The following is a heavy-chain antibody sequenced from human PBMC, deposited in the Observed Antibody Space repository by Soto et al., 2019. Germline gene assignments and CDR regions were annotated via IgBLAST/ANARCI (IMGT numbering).Heavy chain of an antibody. Sequence: SETLSLTCTVSGGSISNFYWSWIRQPPGKGLEWIGYVYYTGSTSYNPSLKRRVTFSADSSRDQFSLRLNSVTAADTAVYYCARGLCPPRFSGGSWPRSSGWCSHALGFDYWGQGTTVTVSS. J-gene: IGHJ4*03. V-gene: IGHV4-59*12. CDR3: ARGLCPPRFSGGSWPRSSGWCSHALGFDY. CDR1: GGSISNFY. D-gene: IGHD2-15*01. CDR2: VYYTGST.